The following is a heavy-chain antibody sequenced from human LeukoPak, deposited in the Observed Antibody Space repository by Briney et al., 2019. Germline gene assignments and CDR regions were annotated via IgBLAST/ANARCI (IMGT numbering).Heavy chain of an antibody. CDR3: ARDPFRSRIAAGDGY. CDR2: ISSSSSYI. D-gene: IGHD6-13*01. Sequence: GGSLRLSCAASRFTFSSYSMNWVRQAPGKGLEWVSSISSSSSYIYYADSVKGRFTISRDNAKNSLYLQMNSLRAEDTAVYYCARDPFRSRIAAGDGYWGQGTLVTVSS. CDR1: RFTFSSYS. J-gene: IGHJ4*02. V-gene: IGHV3-21*01.